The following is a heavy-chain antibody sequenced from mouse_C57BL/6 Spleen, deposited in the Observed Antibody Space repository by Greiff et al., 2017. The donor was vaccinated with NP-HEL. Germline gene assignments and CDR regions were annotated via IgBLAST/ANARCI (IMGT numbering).Heavy chain of an antibody. V-gene: IGHV5-9*01. D-gene: IGHD1-1*01. CDR3: ARLYYGSSPFYFDY. CDR2: ISGGGGNT. Sequence: EVMLVESGGGLVKPGGSLKLSCAASGFTFSSYTMSWVRQTPEKRLEWVATISGGGGNTYYPDSVKGRFTISRDNAKNTLYLQMSSLRSEDTALYYCARLYYGSSPFYFDYWGQGTTLTVSS. J-gene: IGHJ2*01. CDR1: GFTFSSYT.